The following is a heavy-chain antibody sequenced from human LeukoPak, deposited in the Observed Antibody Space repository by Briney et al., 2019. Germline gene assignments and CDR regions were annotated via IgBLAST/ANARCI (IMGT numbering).Heavy chain of an antibody. CDR3: ARNPWDSGYDFWYHPKDY. Sequence: PGGSLRLSCAASGFTFSSYWMSWVRQAPGKGLEWVANIKQDGSEKYYVDSVKGRFTISRDNAKNSLYLQMNSLRAEDTAVYYCARNPWDSGYDFWYHPKDYWGQGTLVTVSS. V-gene: IGHV3-7*01. CDR1: GFTFSSYW. J-gene: IGHJ4*02. D-gene: IGHD5-12*01. CDR2: IKQDGSEK.